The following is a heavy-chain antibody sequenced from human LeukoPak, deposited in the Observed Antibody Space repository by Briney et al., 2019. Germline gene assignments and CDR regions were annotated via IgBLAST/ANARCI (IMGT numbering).Heavy chain of an antibody. V-gene: IGHV4-59*01. D-gene: IGHD3-10*01. J-gene: IGHJ4*02. Sequence: SETLSLTCTVSGGSISSYYWSWIRQPPGKGLEWIGYIYYSGSTNYNPSLKSRVTISVDTSKNQFPLKLSSVTAADTAVYYCARGGYYGSGSLINYWGQGTLVTVSS. CDR3: ARGGYYGSGSLINY. CDR1: GGSISSYY. CDR2: IYYSGST.